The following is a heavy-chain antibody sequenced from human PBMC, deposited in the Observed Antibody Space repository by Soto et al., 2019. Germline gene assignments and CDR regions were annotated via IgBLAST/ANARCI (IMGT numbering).Heavy chain of an antibody. CDR3: VGPNFNCGGDCYYFDS. D-gene: IGHD2-21*02. Sequence: QVRLQQWGAGLLKSSETLSLSCTVYGGSLSGYYWSWIRQSPGKGLGWIGEINQSGSANYNPSLKSRVIISVDTSKSHFSLKLSSVTAADTAVYYCVGPNFNCGGDCYYFDSWGQGTLVTVSS. V-gene: IGHV4-34*01. CDR2: INQSGSA. CDR1: GGSLSGYY. J-gene: IGHJ4*02.